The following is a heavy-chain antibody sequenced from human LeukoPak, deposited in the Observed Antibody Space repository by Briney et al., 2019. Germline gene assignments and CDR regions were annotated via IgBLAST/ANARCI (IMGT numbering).Heavy chain of an antibody. CDR3: AREIYYDSSAYDY. J-gene: IGHJ4*02. Sequence: WVRQALRKGLEWGGSVYLSGSVYYNPSPKSRVIISVDTSKNQFSLKLSSLTAADTAIYYCAREIYYDSSAYDYWGQGTLVTVSS. D-gene: IGHD3-22*01. V-gene: IGHV4-38-2*02. CDR2: VYLSGSV.